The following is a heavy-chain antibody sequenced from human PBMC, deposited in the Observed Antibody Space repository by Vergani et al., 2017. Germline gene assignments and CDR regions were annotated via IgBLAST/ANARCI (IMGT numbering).Heavy chain of an antibody. CDR2: ITWNSNSI. Sequence: EVQLVESGGGLVQPGRSLRLSCAASGFTFDDYAMHWVRQAPGKGLEWVSGITWNSNSIDYADSVKGRFTISRDNAKNSLYLQMNSLRPEDTALYYCAKDNQHIAVAEGYFDLWGRGTLVTVSS. D-gene: IGHD6-19*01. J-gene: IGHJ2*01. CDR1: GFTFDDYA. V-gene: IGHV3-9*01. CDR3: AKDNQHIAVAEGYFDL.